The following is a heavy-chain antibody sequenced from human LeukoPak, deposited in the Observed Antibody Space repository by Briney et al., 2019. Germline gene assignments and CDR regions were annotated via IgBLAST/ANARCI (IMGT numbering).Heavy chain of an antibody. CDR1: GFTFSSHW. Sequence: GGSLRLSCAAFGFTFSSHWMNWVRQAPGKGLEWVANIVQDGSQKYCVDSVKGRFTISRDNGKNSLYLQMNSLRAEDTAVYYCARNEKWGRDYWGQGTLVTVSS. D-gene: IGHD1-26*01. V-gene: IGHV3-7*03. CDR2: IVQDGSQK. J-gene: IGHJ4*02. CDR3: ARNEKWGRDY.